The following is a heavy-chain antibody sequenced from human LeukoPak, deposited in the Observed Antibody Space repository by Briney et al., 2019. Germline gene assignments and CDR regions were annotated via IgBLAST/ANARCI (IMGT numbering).Heavy chain of an antibody. CDR2: ISYDGSNK. CDR1: GFTFSSYA. Sequence: PGGSLRLSCAASGFTFSSYAMYWVRQAPGKGLEWVAVISYDGSNKYYADSVKGRFTISRDNSKNTLYLQMNSLRAEDTAVYYCARNEAAAGTHYFDYWGQGTLVTVSS. D-gene: IGHD6-13*01. CDR3: ARNEAAAGTHYFDY. V-gene: IGHV3-30*04. J-gene: IGHJ4*02.